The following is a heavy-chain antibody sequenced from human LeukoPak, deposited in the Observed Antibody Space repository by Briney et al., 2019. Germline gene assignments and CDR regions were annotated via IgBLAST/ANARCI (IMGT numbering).Heavy chain of an antibody. CDR2: IIPIFGIA. CDR3: AREGRWLQRAYFDY. CDR1: GGTLSSYA. Sequence: PSVKLSCKPSGGTLSSYAISWVPQAPGHGLEWMGGIIPIFGIANYAQKFQGRVTITADETTSTTHMELSSLRSEDTAVYYCAREGRWLQRAYFDYWGQGTLVTVSS. J-gene: IGHJ4*02. D-gene: IGHD5-24*01. V-gene: IGHV1-69*13.